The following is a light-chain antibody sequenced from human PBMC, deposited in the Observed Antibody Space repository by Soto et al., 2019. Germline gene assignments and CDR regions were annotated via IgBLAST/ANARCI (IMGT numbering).Light chain of an antibody. CDR2: DAS. CDR3: QQYNNWPPIT. V-gene: IGKV3-15*01. Sequence: VMTQSPRPLSVTPGERATLSCRASQSVRSKLAWYQQKPGQAPRLLIYDASTRATGIPARFSGSGSGTEFTLTISSLQSEDFAVYCCQQYNNWPPITFGQGTRLEIK. J-gene: IGKJ5*01. CDR1: QSVRSK.